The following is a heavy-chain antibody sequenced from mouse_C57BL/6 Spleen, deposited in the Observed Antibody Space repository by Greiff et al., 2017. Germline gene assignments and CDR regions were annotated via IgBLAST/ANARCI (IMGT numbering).Heavy chain of an antibody. CDR3: ARSHGSSYWYFDV. V-gene: IGHV1-81*01. CDR1: GYTFTSYG. D-gene: IGHD1-1*01. CDR2: IYPRSGNT. Sequence: QVQLKESGAELARPGASVKLSCKASGYTFTSYGISWVKQRTGQGLEWIGEIYPRSGNTYYNEKFKGKATLTADKSSSTAYMQLSSLTSEDSAVYFCARSHGSSYWYFDVWGTGTTVTVSS. J-gene: IGHJ1*03.